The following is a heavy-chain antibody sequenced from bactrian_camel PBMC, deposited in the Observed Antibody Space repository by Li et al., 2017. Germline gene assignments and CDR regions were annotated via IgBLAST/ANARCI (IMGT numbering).Heavy chain of an antibody. CDR2: VDTDGSV. Sequence: HVQLVESGGDSVQAGESLRLSCAISGYISSAHAMAWIRQAPREDREAVASVDTDGSVSYIDSVKGRFTISLDNVKNTLHLQLDNLKIEDTAMYYCAMDSRGTLKGQGTQVTVS. V-gene: IGHV3S53*01. J-gene: IGHJ4*01. CDR1: GYISSAHA. D-gene: IGHD6*01.